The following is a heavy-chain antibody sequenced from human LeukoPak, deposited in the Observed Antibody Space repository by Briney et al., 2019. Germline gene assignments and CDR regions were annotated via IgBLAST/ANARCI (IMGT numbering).Heavy chain of an antibody. J-gene: IGHJ4*02. V-gene: IGHV3-30*18. CDR1: GFTFSSYG. CDR2: ISYDGSNK. D-gene: IGHD3-22*01. Sequence: GGSLGLSCAASGFTFSSYGMHWFRQAPGKGLEWVAVISYDGSNKYYADSVKGRFTISRDNSKNTLYLQMNSLRAEDTAVYYCAKDQRYITMIAYWGQGTLVTVSS. CDR3: AKDQRYITMIAY.